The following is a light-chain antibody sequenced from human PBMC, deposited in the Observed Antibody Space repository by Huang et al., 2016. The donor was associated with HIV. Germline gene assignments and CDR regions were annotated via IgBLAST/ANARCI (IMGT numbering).Light chain of an antibody. J-gene: IGKJ4*01. V-gene: IGKV3-20*01. CDR1: QSITNTY. CDR2: GAS. Sequence: VLTQTPGTLSLSPGERATLSCRASQSITNTYLAWYQHKPGQAPRLLIYGASSRATGIPDMFSGSGSGTDFTLTITRLEPEDCGVYYCQQYSDSPFTFGGGTKVEIK. CDR3: QQYSDSPFT.